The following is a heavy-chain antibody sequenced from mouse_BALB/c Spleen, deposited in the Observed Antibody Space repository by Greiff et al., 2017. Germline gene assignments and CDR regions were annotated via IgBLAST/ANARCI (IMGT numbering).Heavy chain of an antibody. J-gene: IGHJ3*01. V-gene: IGHV10-1*02. CDR3: VRHKDDGNLFAY. CDR1: GFTFNTYA. Sequence: EVKLQESGGGLVQPKGSLKLSCAASGFTFNTYAMNWVRQAPGKGLEWVARIRSKSNNYATYYADSVKDRFTISRDDSQSMLYLQMNNLKTEDTAMYYCVRHKDDGNLFAYWGQGTLVTVSA. CDR2: IRSKSNNYAT. D-gene: IGHD2-1*01.